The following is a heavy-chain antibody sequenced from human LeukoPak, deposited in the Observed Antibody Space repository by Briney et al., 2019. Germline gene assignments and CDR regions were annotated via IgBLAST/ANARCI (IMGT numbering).Heavy chain of an antibody. V-gene: IGHV3-23*01. Sequence: PGGSLRLSCAVSGFTFSNFAMSWVRQAPGEGLEWVSVIRESGATTFYADSVKGRFTISRDNSKNTLYLQMNSLRAEYTAVYYCAKEASGYGYYFDYWGQGTLVTVSS. CDR1: GFTFSNFA. CDR2: IRESGATT. J-gene: IGHJ4*02. D-gene: IGHD3-10*01. CDR3: AKEASGYGYYFDY.